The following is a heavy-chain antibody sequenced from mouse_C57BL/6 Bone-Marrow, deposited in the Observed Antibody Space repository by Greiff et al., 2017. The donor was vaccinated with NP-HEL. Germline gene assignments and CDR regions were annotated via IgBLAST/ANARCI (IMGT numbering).Heavy chain of an antibody. J-gene: IGHJ4*01. CDR1: GFNIIDDY. CDR2: IDPENGDT. D-gene: IGHD1-1*01. CDR3: TKHYYGSSYGYAMDY. V-gene: IGHV14-4*01. Sequence: EVQLQQSGAELVRPGASVKLSCTASGFNIIDDYMHWVKQRPEQGLEWIGWIDPENGDTEYASKFQGKATITADTSSNTAYLQLSSLTSEDTAVYYCTKHYYGSSYGYAMDYWGQGTSVTVSS.